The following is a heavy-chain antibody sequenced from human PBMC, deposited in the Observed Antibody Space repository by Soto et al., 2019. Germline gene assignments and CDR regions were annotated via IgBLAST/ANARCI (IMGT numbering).Heavy chain of an antibody. V-gene: IGHV1-3*01. CDR1: GYTFNGYA. CDR3: ARGLMTYYYYYMDV. CDR2: INAGNGHT. Sequence: ASVKVSCKASGYTFNGYAMHWVRQAPGQRLEWMGWINAGNGHTKYSQKFQGRVTITRDTSASTSYMELSSLRSEDTAVYYCARGLMTYYYYYMDVWGKGTTVTV. J-gene: IGHJ6*03. D-gene: IGHD2-21*02.